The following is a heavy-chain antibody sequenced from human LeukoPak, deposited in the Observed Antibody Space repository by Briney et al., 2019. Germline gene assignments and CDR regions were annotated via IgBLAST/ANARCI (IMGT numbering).Heavy chain of an antibody. D-gene: IGHD3-10*01. J-gene: IGHJ4*02. CDR2: IKQDGSEK. CDR1: GFTFSSYW. V-gene: IGHV3-7*01. CDR3: ARGSSTMVRGVTPPHY. Sequence: GGSLRLSCAASGFTFSSYWMSWVRQAPGKGLEWVANIKQDGSEKYYVDSVKGRFTISRDNAKNSLYLQMNSLRAEDTAVYYCARGSSTMVRGVTPPHYWGQGTLVTVSS.